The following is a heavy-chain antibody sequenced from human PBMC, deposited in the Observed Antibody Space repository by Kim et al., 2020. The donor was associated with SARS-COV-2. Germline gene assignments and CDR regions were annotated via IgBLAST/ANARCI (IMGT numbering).Heavy chain of an antibody. CDR3: TGDAYLWWTYRP. J-gene: IGHJ1*01. CDR2: IKSETDGWTT. Sequence: GGSLRLSCAASGFTFRHYWMSWVRQAPGKGLEWVCHIKSETDGWTTDFAAHVKGRFSISRDDSNSLLFLQRKSLNTEDAVVYYCTGDAYLWWTYRPWRQG. CDR1: GFTFRHYW. V-gene: IGHV3-15*05. D-gene: IGHD3-16*02.